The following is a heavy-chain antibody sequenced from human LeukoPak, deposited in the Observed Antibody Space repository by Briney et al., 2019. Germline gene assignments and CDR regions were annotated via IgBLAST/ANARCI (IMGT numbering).Heavy chain of an antibody. V-gene: IGHV1-69*05. CDR1: GGTFSSYT. CDR3: ATEVRYYYVLSGSYYYYYYMDG. J-gene: IGHJ6*03. CDR2: IIPIFGTA. D-gene: IGHD3-22*01. Sequence: SVKVSCKASGGTFSSYTISWVRQAPGQGLEWMGRIIPIFGTANYAQKFQGRVTITTDESTSTDYMELSSLRSEDTAVNYCATEVRYYYVLSGSYYYYYYMDGWLGGTTVSDS.